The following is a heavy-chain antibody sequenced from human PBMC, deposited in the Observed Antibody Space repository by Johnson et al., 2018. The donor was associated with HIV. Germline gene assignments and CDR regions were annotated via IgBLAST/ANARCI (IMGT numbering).Heavy chain of an antibody. V-gene: IGHV3-66*01. D-gene: IGHD3-10*01. J-gene: IGHJ3*02. CDR3: AMPSMFQGGHDAFDS. CDR2: IYSGGST. Sequence: EQLVESGGGLVQPGGSLRLSCAASGFTVSTNYMSWVRQAPGKGLEWVSVIYSGGSTYYADSVKGRFTISRDNSKNTLYLHMNSLRAEDTAVYYCAMPSMFQGGHDAFDSWGQGTMVTVSS. CDR1: GFTVSTNY.